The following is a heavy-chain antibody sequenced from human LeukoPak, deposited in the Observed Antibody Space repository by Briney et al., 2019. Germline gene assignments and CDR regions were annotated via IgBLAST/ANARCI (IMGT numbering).Heavy chain of an antibody. Sequence: ASVKVSCKASGYTFTGYYMHWVRQAPGQGLEWMGWINPNSGGTNYAQKFQGRVTMTRDTSISTAYMELSRLRSVDTAVYYCARDYYGSGSSDYWGQGTLVTVSS. V-gene: IGHV1-2*02. CDR3: ARDYYGSGSSDY. CDR2: INPNSGGT. CDR1: GYTFTGYY. J-gene: IGHJ4*02. D-gene: IGHD3-10*01.